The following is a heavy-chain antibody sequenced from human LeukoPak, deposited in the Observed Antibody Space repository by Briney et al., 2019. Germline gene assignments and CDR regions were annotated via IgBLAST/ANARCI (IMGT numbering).Heavy chain of an antibody. V-gene: IGHV1-2*02. D-gene: IGHD3-3*01. J-gene: IGHJ5*02. CDR1: GYTFTGYY. CDR3: ATXXXXRSGPYSWFDP. Sequence: ASVKVSCKASGYTFTGYYMHWVRQAPGQGLEWMGWINPNSGGTNYAQKFQGRVTMTRDTSISTAYMELSRLRSDDTAVYYCATXXXXRSGPYSWFDPWGQGTLVTVSS. CDR2: INPNSGGT.